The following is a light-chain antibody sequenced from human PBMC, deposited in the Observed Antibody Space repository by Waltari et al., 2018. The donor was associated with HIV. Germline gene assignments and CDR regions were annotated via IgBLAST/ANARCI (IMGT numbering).Light chain of an antibody. CDR1: NSAY. CDR2: EVD. Sequence: QSALTQPASVSGSPGQSLPIYCTEINSAYVSCYQQSPGRPPKLLLYEVDSRPSGISRRFSGSKSGNTASLTISVLQSEDEADYYCASPMLFGGGTRLTVL. J-gene: IGLJ2*01. CDR3: ASPML. V-gene: IGLV2-14*01.